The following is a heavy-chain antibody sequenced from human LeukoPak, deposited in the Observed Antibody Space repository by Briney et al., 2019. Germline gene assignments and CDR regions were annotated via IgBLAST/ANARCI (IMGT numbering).Heavy chain of an antibody. CDR2: VSYDGSNQ. D-gene: IGHD3-22*01. J-gene: IGHJ4*02. CDR1: GFTFSLYT. Sequence: GGSLRLSCAASGFTFSLYTMHWVRQAPGKGLEWVAVVSYDGSNQYYADSVKGRFTISRDNPRNTLYLQMNSLRAEDTAVYYCARALEYYYDSSGYYPGYWGQGTLVTVSS. V-gene: IGHV3-30*04. CDR3: ARALEYYYDSSGYYPGY.